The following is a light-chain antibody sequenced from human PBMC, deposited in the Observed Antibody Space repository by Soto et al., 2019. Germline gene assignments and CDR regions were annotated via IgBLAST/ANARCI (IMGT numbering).Light chain of an antibody. J-gene: IGLJ3*02. CDR1: SSDVGNYNY. CDR2: EVT. Sequence: QSALTQPPSASGSPGQSVTISCTGTSSDVGNYNYVSWYQQYPGKAPKLMIYEVTKRPSGVPDRFSGSKSGNTASLTVSGLQAEDEADYYCSSYAGSKTLFGGGTSSPS. CDR3: SSYAGSKTL. V-gene: IGLV2-8*01.